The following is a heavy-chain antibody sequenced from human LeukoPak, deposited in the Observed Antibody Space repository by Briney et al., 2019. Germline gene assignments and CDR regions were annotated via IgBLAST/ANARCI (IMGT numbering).Heavy chain of an antibody. CDR2: IYHSGST. J-gene: IGHJ2*01. CDR1: GDSITSGTFS. Sequence: SETLSLTCAVSGDSITSGTFSWSWIRQPPGKGLEWIGYIYHSGSTYYNPSLKSRVTISVDRSKNQFSLKLSSVTAADTAVYYCARDEDYYDSSGYRNWYFDLWGRGTLVTVSS. V-gene: IGHV4-30-2*01. CDR3: ARDEDYYDSSGYRNWYFDL. D-gene: IGHD3-22*01.